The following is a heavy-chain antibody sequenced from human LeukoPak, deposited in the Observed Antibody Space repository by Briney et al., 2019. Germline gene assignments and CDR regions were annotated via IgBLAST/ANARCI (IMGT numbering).Heavy chain of an antibody. V-gene: IGHV3-23*01. CDR2: ISGSGGST. J-gene: IGHJ4*02. D-gene: IGHD3-22*01. CDR1: GFTFSSYA. CDR3: AKVGNYDSSGYYNYYFDY. Sequence: PGGSLRLSCAASGFTFSSYAMSWVRQAPGKGLEWVSAISGSGGSTYYADSVKGRFTISRDNSKNTLYLQMNSLRAEDTAVYYCAKVGNYDSSGYYNYYFDYWGQGTLVTVSS.